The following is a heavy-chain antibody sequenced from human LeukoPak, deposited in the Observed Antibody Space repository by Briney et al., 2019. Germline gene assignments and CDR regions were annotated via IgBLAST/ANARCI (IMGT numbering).Heavy chain of an antibody. V-gene: IGHV3-23*01. CDR1: GFSFSSYA. Sequence: GGSLRLSCTASGFSFSSYAMTWVRQAPGKGLEWVSTISTTGGSTYYADSVKGRRSISRDNFKNTLYLEMNSLRAEDTAIYSCAKDSGTYYKAFDYWGQGTLVTVSS. J-gene: IGHJ4*02. D-gene: IGHD1-26*01. CDR2: ISTTGGST. CDR3: AKDSGTYYKAFDY.